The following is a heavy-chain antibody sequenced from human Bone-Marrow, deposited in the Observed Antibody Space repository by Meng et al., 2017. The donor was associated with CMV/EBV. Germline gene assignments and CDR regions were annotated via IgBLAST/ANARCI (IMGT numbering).Heavy chain of an antibody. CDR2: ISSSSSYI. CDR1: GFTFSSYS. CDR3: ARSPINYDFWSGSSSGLDY. Sequence: LSLTCAASGFTFSSYSMNWVRQAPGKGLEWVSSISSSSSYIYYADSVKGRFTISRDNAKNSLYLQMNSLRAEDTAVYYCARSPINYDFWSGSSSGLDYWGQGTLVTVSS. V-gene: IGHV3-21*01. D-gene: IGHD3-3*01. J-gene: IGHJ4*02.